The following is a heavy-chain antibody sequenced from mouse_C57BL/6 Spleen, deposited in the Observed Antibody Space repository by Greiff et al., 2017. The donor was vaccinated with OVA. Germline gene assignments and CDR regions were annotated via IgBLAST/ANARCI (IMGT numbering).Heavy chain of an antibody. D-gene: IGHD2-3*01. V-gene: IGHV1-82*01. CDR2: IYPGDGDT. CDR1: GYAFSSSW. Sequence: QVQLQQSGPELVKPGASVKISCKASGYAFSSSWMNWVKQRPGKGLEWIGRIYPGDGDTNYNGKFKGKATLTADKSSSTAYMQLSSLTSEDSAVYFCARYDPSYAMDYWGQGTSVTVSS. CDR3: ARYDPSYAMDY. J-gene: IGHJ4*01.